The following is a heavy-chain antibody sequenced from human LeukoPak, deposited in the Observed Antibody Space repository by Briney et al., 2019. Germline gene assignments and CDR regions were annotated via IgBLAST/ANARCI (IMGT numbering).Heavy chain of an antibody. Sequence: ASVKVSCKASGGTFSSYAISWVRQAPGQGLEWMGWINPNSGGTNYAQKFQGRVTMTRDTSISTDYMELTSLTSDDTAMYYCARDNSVGETAWWFDPWGQGTLVTVSS. J-gene: IGHJ5*02. CDR2: INPNSGGT. D-gene: IGHD1-26*01. CDR3: ARDNSVGETAWWFDP. V-gene: IGHV1-2*02. CDR1: GGTFSSYA.